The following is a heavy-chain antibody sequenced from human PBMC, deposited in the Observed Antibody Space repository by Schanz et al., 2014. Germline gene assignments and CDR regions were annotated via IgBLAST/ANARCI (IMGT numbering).Heavy chain of an antibody. CDR3: ARAHGNNWYGKGLDY. Sequence: QVQLLQFGGGVVQPGRSLRLSCAASGFTFSDHYMDWVRQAPGKGLEWVSSISHSGGSKYYADSVKGRFTISRDNSKNTLYLQMNSLRADDTAVYVCARAHGNNWYGKGLDYWGQGTQVTVSS. D-gene: IGHD1-1*01. CDR1: GFTFSDHY. J-gene: IGHJ4*02. V-gene: IGHV3-11*04. CDR2: ISHSGGSK.